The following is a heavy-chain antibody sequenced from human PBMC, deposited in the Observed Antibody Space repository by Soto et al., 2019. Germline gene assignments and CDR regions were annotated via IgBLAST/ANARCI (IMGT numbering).Heavy chain of an antibody. CDR2: ISYDGSTK. CDR1: GYSFGRFA. CDR3: ARDQSSTVITSTHFDP. Sequence: GGSLRLSCVGSGYSFGRFAIDWVRQAPGKGLEWVAVISYDGSTKYYGDSVKGRFTISRDNSANTLYLEMNSLRPEDTAVYYCARDQSSTVITSTHFDPWGQGTLVTVSS. V-gene: IGHV3-30*04. J-gene: IGHJ5*02. D-gene: IGHD4-17*01.